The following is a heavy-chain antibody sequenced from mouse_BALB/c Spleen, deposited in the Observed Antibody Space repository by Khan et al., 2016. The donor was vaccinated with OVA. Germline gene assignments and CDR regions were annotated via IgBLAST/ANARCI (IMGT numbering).Heavy chain of an antibody. CDR1: GYTFTSYT. CDR3: ARDFQYYGSRGAMDK. D-gene: IGHD1-1*01. V-gene: IGHV1-4*01. J-gene: IGHJ4*01. CDR2: IIPSTVYT. Sequence: QVQLKQSGAELARPGASVKMSCKASGYTFTSYTMHWVKQRPGQGLEWIGYIIPSTVYTNYNQKFKDKATLTADKSSSTAYMQLSSLTSEDSAVDYCARDFQYYGSRGAMDKWGQGTSVTVSS.